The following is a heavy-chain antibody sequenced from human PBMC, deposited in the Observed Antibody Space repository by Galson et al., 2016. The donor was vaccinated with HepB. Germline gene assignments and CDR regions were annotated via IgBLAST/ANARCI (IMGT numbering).Heavy chain of an antibody. CDR2: IYHSGST. D-gene: IGHD3-16*02. CDR3: ARAHYDNVWGSYRHPRYFDY. CDR1: GGSISSTNW. J-gene: IGHJ4*02. Sequence: SETLSLTCTVSGGSISSTNWWSCVRQPPGKGLEWIGEIYHSGSTNYNPSLTSRVTISVDKSKNQFSLKLSSVTAADTAVYYCARAHYDNVWGSYRHPRYFDYWGQGTLVTVSS. V-gene: IGHV4-4*02.